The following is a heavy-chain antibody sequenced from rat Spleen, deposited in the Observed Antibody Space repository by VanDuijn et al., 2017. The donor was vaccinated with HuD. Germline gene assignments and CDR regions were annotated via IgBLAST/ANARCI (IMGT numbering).Heavy chain of an antibody. J-gene: IGHJ1*01. CDR3: SGSRVPWYLDF. V-gene: IGHV5-31*01. CDR2: TTKTGGVI. Sequence: EVELVESGGGLVQPGRSLKLSCAASGFNFNDYWMSWIRQAPGEGLEWVASTTKTGGVIYYPDSVKGRFTISRENAQNTLYLQMNSLRSEDTATYYCSGSRVPWYLDFWGPGTMVTVSS. D-gene: IGHD1-11*01. CDR1: GFNFNDYW.